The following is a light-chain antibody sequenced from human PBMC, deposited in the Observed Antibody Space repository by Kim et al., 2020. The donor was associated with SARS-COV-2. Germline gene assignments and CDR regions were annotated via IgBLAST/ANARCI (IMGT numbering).Light chain of an antibody. Sequence: DIVMTQSPATLSVSPGERATLFCRASQSVRTSVAWYQHIPGQPPRLLFFGASIRASGLPARFSGSGSGTEFSLTISSLQSEDFGIYYWQQYDNGPKTFGQGTKLEI. CDR1: QSVRTS. CDR3: QQYDNGPKT. V-gene: IGKV3-15*01. J-gene: IGKJ2*01. CDR2: GAS.